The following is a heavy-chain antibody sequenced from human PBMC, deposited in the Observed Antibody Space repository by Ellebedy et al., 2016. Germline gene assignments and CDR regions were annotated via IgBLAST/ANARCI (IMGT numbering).Heavy chain of an antibody. CDR1: RYTFTSYD. CDR2: MNPNSGNT. J-gene: IGHJ5*02. D-gene: IGHD3-3*01. CDR3: ARGDRVHNWFDP. V-gene: IGHV1-8*01. Sequence: ASVKVSXKASRYTFTSYDINWVRQATGQGLEWMGWMNPNSGNTGYAQKFQGRVTMTRNTSISTAYMELSSLRSEDTAVYYCARGDRVHNWFDPWGQGTLVTVSS.